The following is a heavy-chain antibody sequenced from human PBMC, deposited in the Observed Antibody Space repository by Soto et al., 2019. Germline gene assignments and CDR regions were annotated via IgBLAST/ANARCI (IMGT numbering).Heavy chain of an antibody. Sequence: QAQLVESGGGVVQPGRSLRLSCAASGFAFSSYGMHWVRQAPGTGLEWVAVISYDGSLQHYADSVKGRFTISRDNSETMVLLQISSLRAGDTAVYYCVSGRGYGHASVPYSWGQGTLVSVSS. V-gene: IGHV3-30*03. CDR3: VSGRGYGHASVPYS. D-gene: IGHD5-18*01. CDR1: GFAFSSYG. CDR2: ISYDGSLQ. J-gene: IGHJ4*02.